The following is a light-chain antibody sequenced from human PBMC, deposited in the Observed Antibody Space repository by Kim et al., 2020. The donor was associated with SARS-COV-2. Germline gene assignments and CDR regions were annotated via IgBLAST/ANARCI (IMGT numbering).Light chain of an antibody. V-gene: IGLV2-14*01. CDR2: EVT. Sequence: QSALTQPASVSGSPGQSVTISCAGTSSDVGAYNYVSWYQQHPGKAPKLMIYEVTNRPSGVSNRFSGSKSGKTASLSISGLQAEDEADYYCSSYSSSSPHVFGTGTKLTV. CDR3: SSYSSSSPHV. J-gene: IGLJ1*01. CDR1: SSDVGAYNY.